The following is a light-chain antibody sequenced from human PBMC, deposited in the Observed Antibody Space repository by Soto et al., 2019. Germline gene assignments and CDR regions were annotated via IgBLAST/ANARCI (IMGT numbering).Light chain of an antibody. CDR2: AAS. J-gene: IGKJ1*01. V-gene: IGKV1-39*01. Sequence: DIQLTQSPSSLSASVGDRVSISCRASRSISNYLNWYQQKPGKAPKVLIFAASRLQSGVPSRFSGSGSGTDFTLTITSLQPEDFATYYCQQSYSRTFGQGTKVDI. CDR1: RSISNY. CDR3: QQSYSRT.